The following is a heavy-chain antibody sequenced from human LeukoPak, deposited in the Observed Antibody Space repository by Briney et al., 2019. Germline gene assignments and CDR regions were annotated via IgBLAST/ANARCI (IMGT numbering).Heavy chain of an antibody. CDR3: AGSGSGLRLGELSLYAWFDP. J-gene: IGHJ5*02. D-gene: IGHD3-16*02. CDR2: LTAGGDNI. V-gene: IGHV3-23*01. CDR1: GFSFTEHA. Sequence: GGSLRLSCAASGFSFTEHAMTWVRQTPTKGLEWVSSLTAGGDNIQYADFVKGRFTISRDNSKNTLYLQMNSLRAEDTAVYYCAGSGSGLRLGELSLYAWFDPWGQGTLVTVSS.